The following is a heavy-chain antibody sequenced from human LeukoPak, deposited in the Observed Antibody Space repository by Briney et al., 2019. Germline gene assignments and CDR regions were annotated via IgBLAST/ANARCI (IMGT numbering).Heavy chain of an antibody. Sequence: ASVKVSCKASGYTFTGYYMHWVRQAPGQGLGWMGWINPNSGGTNYAQKFQGWVTMTRDTSISTAYMELSRLRSDDTAVYYCAVITFGGVIGPIDYWGQGTLVTVSS. CDR3: AVITFGGVIGPIDY. CDR1: GYTFTGYY. V-gene: IGHV1-2*04. D-gene: IGHD3-16*02. J-gene: IGHJ4*02. CDR2: INPNSGGT.